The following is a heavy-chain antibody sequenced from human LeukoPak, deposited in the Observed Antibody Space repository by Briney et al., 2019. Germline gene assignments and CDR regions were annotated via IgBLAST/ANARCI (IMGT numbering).Heavy chain of an antibody. Sequence: KTSETLSLTCTVSGGSISSYYWSWIRQPPGKGLEWIGYIYYSGSTNYNPSLKSRVTISVDTSKNQFSLKLSSVTAADTAVYYCARGFSRSVDWNYVQLEGVAPQNWFDPWGQGTLVTVSS. CDR3: ARGFSRSVDWNYVQLEGVAPQNWFDP. CDR1: GGSISSYY. D-gene: IGHD1-7*01. J-gene: IGHJ5*02. CDR2: IYYSGST. V-gene: IGHV4-59*12.